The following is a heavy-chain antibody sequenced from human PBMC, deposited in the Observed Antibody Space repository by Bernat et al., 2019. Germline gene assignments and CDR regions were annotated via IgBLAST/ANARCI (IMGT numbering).Heavy chain of an antibody. D-gene: IGHD1-7*01. V-gene: IGHV3-23*01. J-gene: IGHJ5*02. CDR1: GSTFSFYA. Sequence: EVQLLESGGGLVQPGGSLRLSCAASGSTFSFYAMSWVRQAPGKGLEWVSTISGSGGCRAYADSVTGRFIISRDNSKNTLYLQMNSLRAEDTAVYYCAKQRNNWIYGRFDPWGQGTLVTVSS. CDR3: AKQRNNWIYGRFDP. CDR2: ISGSGGCR.